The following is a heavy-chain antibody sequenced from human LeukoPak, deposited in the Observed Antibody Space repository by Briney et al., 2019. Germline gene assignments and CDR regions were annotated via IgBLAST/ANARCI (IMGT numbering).Heavy chain of an antibody. CDR3: RAAGTPERDY. D-gene: IGHD6-13*01. CDR2: ISSNGDLT. Sequence: PGGSLRLACLASGFTFSSYAVHWVRQAPGKGLEYVSAISSNGDLTYYADSVKGRFTISRDNSKNTLYLQMSSLRADDTAVYYCRAAGTPERDYWGQGTLVTVSS. CDR1: GFTFSSYA. V-gene: IGHV3-64D*06. J-gene: IGHJ4*02.